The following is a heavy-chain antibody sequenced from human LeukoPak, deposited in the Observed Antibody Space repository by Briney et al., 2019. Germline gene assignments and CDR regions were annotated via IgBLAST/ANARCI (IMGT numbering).Heavy chain of an antibody. Sequence: ASVKVSCKASGYTFTSYGFNWVRQARGQGLEWMGWISAYNGNTNYAQKFQGRVTMTSDTFTSTAYMELRSLRSDDTAVYYCARRPYCGGDCASRDSFDVWGQGTMVSVSS. V-gene: IGHV1-18*01. CDR3: ARRPYCGGDCASRDSFDV. CDR2: ISAYNGNT. CDR1: GYTFTSYG. D-gene: IGHD2-21*02. J-gene: IGHJ3*01.